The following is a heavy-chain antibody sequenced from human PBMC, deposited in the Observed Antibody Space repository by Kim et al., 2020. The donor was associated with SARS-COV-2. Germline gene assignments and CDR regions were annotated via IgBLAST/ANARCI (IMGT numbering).Heavy chain of an antibody. CDR3: AKASPGGSSWRAFDI. CDR1: GFTFDDYA. V-gene: IGHV3-9*01. D-gene: IGHD6-13*01. Sequence: GGSLRLSCAASGFTFDDYAMHWVRQAPGKGLEWVSGISWNSGSIGYADSVKGRFTISRDNAKNSLYLQMNSLRAEDTALYYCAKASPGGSSWRAFDIWGQGTMVTVSS. J-gene: IGHJ3*02. CDR2: ISWNSGSI.